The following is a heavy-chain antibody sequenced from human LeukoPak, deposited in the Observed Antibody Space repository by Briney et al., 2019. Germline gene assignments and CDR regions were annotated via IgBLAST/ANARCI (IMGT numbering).Heavy chain of an antibody. V-gene: IGHV3-23*01. CDR3: ANDGARGAFDI. CDR2: ISGSGGNT. D-gene: IGHD1-26*01. CDR1: GFTFSSYA. J-gene: IGHJ3*02. Sequence: GGSLRLSCAASGFTFSSYAMHWVRQAPGKGLEWVSTISGSGGNTYYADSVKGRFTISRDNSKNTLYLQMNSLRAEDTAVYYCANDGARGAFDIWGQGTMVTVSS.